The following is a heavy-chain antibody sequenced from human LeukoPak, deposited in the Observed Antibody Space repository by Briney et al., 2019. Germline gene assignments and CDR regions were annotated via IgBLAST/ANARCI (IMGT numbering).Heavy chain of an antibody. CDR3: ARAGGSSPESPFDY. CDR1: GGTFSSYA. V-gene: IGHV1-69*04. Sequence: SVKVSRKASGGTFSSYAISWVRQAPGQGLEWMGRIIPILGIANYAQKFQGRVTITADKSTSTAYMELSSLRSEGTAVYYCARAGGSSPESPFDYWGQGTLVTVSS. CDR2: IIPILGIA. J-gene: IGHJ4*02. D-gene: IGHD6-13*01.